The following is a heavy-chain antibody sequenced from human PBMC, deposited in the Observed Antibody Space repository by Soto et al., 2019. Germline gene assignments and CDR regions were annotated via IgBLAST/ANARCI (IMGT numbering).Heavy chain of an antibody. V-gene: IGHV2-5*01. CDR3: AHRDTTGYYPIAFAY. J-gene: IGHJ4*02. CDR2: IYGHDDK. CDR1: GFSLSTSGVG. Sequence: SGPTLVNPTETLTLTCSFSGFSLSTSGVGVGWIRQPPGKALEWLTLIYGHDDKRYSPSLKSRLTITKDTSKNQVVLTMTNMDPVDTATYYCAHRDTTGYYPIAFAYWSQGPLVTVSS. D-gene: IGHD3-22*01.